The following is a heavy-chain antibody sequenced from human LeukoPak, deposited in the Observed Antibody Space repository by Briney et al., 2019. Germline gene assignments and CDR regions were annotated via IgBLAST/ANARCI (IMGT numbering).Heavy chain of an antibody. D-gene: IGHD3-10*01. Sequence: SETLSLTCAVYGGSSSGYYSSWIRQPPGKGLEWIGEINHSGSTNYNPSLKSRVTISVDTSKNQFSLKLSSVTAADTAVYYCARGGEGLLWFGEFPLDYWGQGTLVTVSS. CDR3: ARGGEGLLWFGEFPLDY. CDR2: INHSGST. J-gene: IGHJ4*02. V-gene: IGHV4-34*01. CDR1: GGSSSGYY.